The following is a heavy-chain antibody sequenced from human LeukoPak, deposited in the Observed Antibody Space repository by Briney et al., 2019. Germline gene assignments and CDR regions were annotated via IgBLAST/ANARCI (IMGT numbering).Heavy chain of an antibody. CDR2: ISYDGSNI. J-gene: IGHJ4*02. D-gene: IGHD6-6*01. V-gene: IGHV3-30*18. CDR3: AKARPLYSSSSPPLDY. Sequence: PGGSLRLSCAASGFTFSSYGMHWVRQAPGKGLEWVAVISYDGSNIYYADSVKGRFTISRDNSKNTLYLQMNSLRAEDTAVYYCAKARPLYSSSSPPLDYWGQGTLVTVSS. CDR1: GFTFSSYG.